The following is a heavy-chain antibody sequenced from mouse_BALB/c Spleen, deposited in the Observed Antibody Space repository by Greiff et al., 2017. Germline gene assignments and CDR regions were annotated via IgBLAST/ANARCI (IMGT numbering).Heavy chain of an antibody. V-gene: IGHV2-9*02. CDR2: IWAGGST. CDR3: ARQTARATDY. Sequence: QVQLKESGPGLVAPSQSLSITCTVSGFSLTSYGVHWVRQPPGKGLEWLGVIWAGGSTNYNSALMSRLSISKDNSKSQVFLKMNSLQTDDTAMYYCARQTARATDYWGQGTSVTVSS. D-gene: IGHD3-2*01. J-gene: IGHJ4*01. CDR1: GFSLTSYG.